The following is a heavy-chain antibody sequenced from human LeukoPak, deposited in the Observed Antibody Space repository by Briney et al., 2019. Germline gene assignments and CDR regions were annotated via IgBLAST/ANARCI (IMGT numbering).Heavy chain of an antibody. V-gene: IGHV3-30*04. CDR1: GFTFSSYG. CDR3: ARDTARGYNENFDY. Sequence: GRSLRLSCAASGFTFSSYGMHWVRQAPGEGLEWVAVISYDGSNKYYADSVKGRFTISRDNSKNTLYLQMNSLRAEDTAVYYCARDTARGYNENFDYWGQGTLVTVSS. D-gene: IGHD5-24*01. CDR2: ISYDGSNK. J-gene: IGHJ4*02.